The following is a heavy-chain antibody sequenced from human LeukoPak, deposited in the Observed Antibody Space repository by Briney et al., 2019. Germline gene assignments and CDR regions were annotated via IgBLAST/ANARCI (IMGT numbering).Heavy chain of an antibody. CDR1: GFTVSSNY. V-gene: IGHV3-53*01. Sequence: GGSLRLSCAASGFTVSSNYMSWVRQAPGKGLEWVSVIYSGGSTSYADSVKDRFTISRDSSKNTLYLQMNSLRAEDTAVYFCARVLFRFFAYDSWGQGILVTVSS. CDR2: IYSGGST. CDR3: ARVLFRFFAYDS. J-gene: IGHJ5*01.